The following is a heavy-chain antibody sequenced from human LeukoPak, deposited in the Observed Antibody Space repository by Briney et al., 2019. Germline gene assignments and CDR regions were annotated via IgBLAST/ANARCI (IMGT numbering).Heavy chain of an antibody. V-gene: IGHV1-69*04. D-gene: IGHD3-3*01. CDR2: TIPILGIA. CDR1: VGTFSGYG. CDR3: ARESAEFWSGHYISPLREYYGMDV. Sequence: ASVKVSCKASVGTFSGYGISWVRQAPGQGLEWMGRTIPILGIANYGQKFQGRVTIAADKSTTTAYMELSSLRSEDTAVYYCARESAEFWSGHYISPLREYYGMDVWGQGATVIVSS. J-gene: IGHJ6*02.